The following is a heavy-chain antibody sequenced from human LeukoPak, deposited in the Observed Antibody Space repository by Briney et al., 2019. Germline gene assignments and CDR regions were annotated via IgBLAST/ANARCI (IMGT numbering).Heavy chain of an antibody. V-gene: IGHV3-7*01. D-gene: IGHD2-2*02. CDR3: ARDGAFLRYCSSTSCYTDY. J-gene: IGHJ4*02. CDR2: IKQEGSEK. Sequence: GGSLRLSCAASGFTFSSYWMSWVRQAPGKGLEWVANIKQEGSEKYYVDSVKGRFTISRDNAKNSLYLQMNSLRAEDTAVYYCARDGAFLRYCSSTSCYTDYWGQGTLVTVSS. CDR1: GFTFSSYW.